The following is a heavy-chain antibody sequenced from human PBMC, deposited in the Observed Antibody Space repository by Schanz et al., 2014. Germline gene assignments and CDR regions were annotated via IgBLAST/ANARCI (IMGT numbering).Heavy chain of an antibody. CDR3: ARDGFGGYLDS. V-gene: IGHV3-7*03. Sequence: EVHLVESGGGLVQPGGSLRLSCAASGFTFSHYWLSWVRQTPGKRLEWVANIRQDGSAKFYVDSVNSRFVISRDNAENSVYLQMNSLRAEDTAVYYCARDGFGGYLDSWGQGTLVTVSS. J-gene: IGHJ4*02. D-gene: IGHD3-10*01. CDR2: IRQDGSAK. CDR1: GFTFSHYW.